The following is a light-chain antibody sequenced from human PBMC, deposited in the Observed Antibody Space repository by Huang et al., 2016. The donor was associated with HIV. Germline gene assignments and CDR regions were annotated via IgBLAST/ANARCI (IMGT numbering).Light chain of an antibody. CDR1: QSINNNY. CDR3: QHYGTSPQT. Sequence: EIVLTQSPGTLSLSPGEGATLSCMASQSINNNYLAWFQQKPGQPPRLLIYVASSRATGVPDRFTGSGSGTDFNLTISRLETEDFAMYFCQHYGTSPQTFGQGTKLEIK. V-gene: IGKV3-20*01. J-gene: IGKJ2*01. CDR2: VAS.